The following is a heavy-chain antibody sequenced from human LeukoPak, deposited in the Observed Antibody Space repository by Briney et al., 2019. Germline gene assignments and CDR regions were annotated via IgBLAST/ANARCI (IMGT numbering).Heavy chain of an antibody. V-gene: IGHV3-21*01. Sequence: PGGSLRLSCAASGFSFSRYSMNWVRQAPGKGLEWVSLISSDSSYIYYADSVKGRFTISRDNAKNSLYLQMNSLRAEDTAVYYCARGPTAMTRWFDPWGQGTLVTVSS. CDR1: GFSFSRYS. D-gene: IGHD5-18*01. CDR2: ISSDSSYI. CDR3: ARGPTAMTRWFDP. J-gene: IGHJ5*02.